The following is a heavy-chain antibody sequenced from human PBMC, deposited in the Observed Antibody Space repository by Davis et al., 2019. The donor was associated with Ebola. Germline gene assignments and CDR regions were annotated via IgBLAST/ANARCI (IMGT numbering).Heavy chain of an antibody. CDR2: ISSSSSYI. D-gene: IGHD4-11*01. J-gene: IGHJ5*02. V-gene: IGHV3-11*06. CDR3: ARVGALQLIAGWFDP. Sequence: GESLKISCAASGFTFSDYYMSWIRQAPGKGLEWVSSISSSSSYIYYADSVKGRFTISRDNAKNSLYLQMNSLRAEDTAVYYCARVGALQLIAGWFDPWGQGTLVTVSS. CDR1: GFTFSDYY.